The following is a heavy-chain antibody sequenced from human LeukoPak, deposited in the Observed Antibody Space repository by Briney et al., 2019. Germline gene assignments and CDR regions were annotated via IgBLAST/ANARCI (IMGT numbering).Heavy chain of an antibody. V-gene: IGHV1-18*01. J-gene: IGHJ3*02. CDR2: ISAYNGNT. CDR1: GYTFTSYS. CDR3: ARDTPYSSGWYGLKAFDI. Sequence: ASVKVSCKASGYTFTSYSISWVRQAPGQGLEWMGWISAYNGNTNYAQKLQGRVTMTTDTSTSTAYMELRSLRSDDTAVYYCARDTPYSSGWYGLKAFDIWGQGTMVTVSS. D-gene: IGHD6-19*01.